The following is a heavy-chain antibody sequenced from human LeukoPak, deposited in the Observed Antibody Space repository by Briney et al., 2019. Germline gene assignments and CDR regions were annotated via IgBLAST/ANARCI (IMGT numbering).Heavy chain of an antibody. Sequence: GGSLRLSCAASGLSFSSHWMHGVRQVPGKGLVWVSHIKSDGTSTSYADSVKGRFTISRDNAKSTLYLQMNSLRAEDMAVYYCARGSDWGPRSAFDIWGQGTMVTVSS. CDR3: ARGSDWGPRSAFDI. CDR2: IKSDGTST. CDR1: GLSFSSHW. D-gene: IGHD7-27*01. J-gene: IGHJ3*02. V-gene: IGHV3-74*01.